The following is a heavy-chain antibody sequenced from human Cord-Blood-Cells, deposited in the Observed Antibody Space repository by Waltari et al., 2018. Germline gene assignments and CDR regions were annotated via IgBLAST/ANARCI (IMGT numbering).Heavy chain of an antibody. Sequence: QLQLQESGPGLVNPSETLSLTCTVSGGYIRRTSYYWGWSRPPPWKGLEGMGIIYYSGSTYYNPSLKSRVTISVDTSKIQFALKLSSVTAADTDVYYCARLNWNYAFDIWGQGTMVTVSS. D-gene: IGHD1-7*01. CDR2: IYYSGST. CDR1: GGYIRRTSYY. V-gene: IGHV4-39*01. J-gene: IGHJ3*02. CDR3: ARLNWNYAFDI.